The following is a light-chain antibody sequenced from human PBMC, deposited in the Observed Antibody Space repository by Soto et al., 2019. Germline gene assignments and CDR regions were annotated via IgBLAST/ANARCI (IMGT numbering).Light chain of an antibody. CDR3: QQYSSSRT. V-gene: IGKV3-20*01. Sequence: DILLTQSPGTLSLSPGARATLSCRASQSVSSNHLAWYQQKPGQAPRLLIYGGSSRATGIPVRFSGSGSETDFTLTITRLEPEDFAVYSCQQYSSSRTFGQGTKVDIK. J-gene: IGKJ1*01. CDR2: GGS. CDR1: QSVSSNH.